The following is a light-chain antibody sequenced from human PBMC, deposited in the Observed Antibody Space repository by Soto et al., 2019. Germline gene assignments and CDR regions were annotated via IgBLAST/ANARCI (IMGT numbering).Light chain of an antibody. CDR3: QQYKNWPLYT. CDR2: GAS. Sequence: EIVMTQSPATLSVSPGERATLTCRASQSVSSSLAWYQQKPGQAPRLLIYGASTRATGIPARFSGSRSGTAFTLTISSLQSEDFAVYYCQQYKNWPLYTFGQGNTLESK. V-gene: IGKV3-15*01. CDR1: QSVSSS. J-gene: IGKJ2*01.